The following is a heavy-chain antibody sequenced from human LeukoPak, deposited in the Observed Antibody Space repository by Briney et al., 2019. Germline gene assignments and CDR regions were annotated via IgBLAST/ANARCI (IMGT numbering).Heavy chain of an antibody. CDR2: INPSGGST. D-gene: IGHD6-19*01. CDR3: ARDLGLYSSGWGGIFDY. CDR1: GYTFTSYY. Sequence: GASVKVSCKAAGYTFTSYYMHWVRQASGQGLEWMGIINPSGGSTSYAQKFQGRVTMTRDTSTSTVYMELSSLRSEDTAVYYCARDLGLYSSGWGGIFDYWGQGTLVTVSS. V-gene: IGHV1-46*01. J-gene: IGHJ4*02.